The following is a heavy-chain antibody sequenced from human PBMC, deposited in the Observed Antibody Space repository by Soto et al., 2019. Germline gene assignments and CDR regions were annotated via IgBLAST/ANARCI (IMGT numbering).Heavy chain of an antibody. D-gene: IGHD3-3*01. CDR1: GFTFSSYA. Sequence: GALRLSCAASGFTFSSYAMSWLRQAPGKGLEWGSAIGGSGGRTCYQDSEKGRFTISRDNSKNTLYLQMNSLRAEDTAVYYCAKVNYDFWSGYPSPYYYSGMDVWGQGTTVTVSS. CDR3: AKVNYDFWSGYPSPYYYSGMDV. CDR2: IGGSGGRT. J-gene: IGHJ6*02. V-gene: IGHV3-23*01.